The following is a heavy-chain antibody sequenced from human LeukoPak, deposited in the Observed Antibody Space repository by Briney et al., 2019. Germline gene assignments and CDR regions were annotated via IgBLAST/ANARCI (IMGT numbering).Heavy chain of an antibody. CDR2: MNPNSGNT. CDR1: GYTFTSYD. J-gene: IGHJ6*02. Sequence: ASVKVSCKASGYTFTSYDINWGRQATGQGREGRGGMNPNSGNTGYAQKFQRRLTMTRNTSISTAYMELSSLRSEDTAVYYCARAVSSGWYSTYYYYYGMDVWGQGTTVTVSS. CDR3: ARAVSSGWYSTYYYYYGMDV. V-gene: IGHV1-8*01. D-gene: IGHD6-19*01.